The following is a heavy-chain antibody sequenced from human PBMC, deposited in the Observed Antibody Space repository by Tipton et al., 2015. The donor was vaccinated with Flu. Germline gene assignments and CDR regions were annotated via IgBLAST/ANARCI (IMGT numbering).Heavy chain of an antibody. V-gene: IGHV3-66*02. Sequence: GSLRLSCAASGFTVSSNYMSWVRQAPGKGLEWVSVIYSGGSTYYADSVKGRFTISRDNSKNTLYLQMNSLRTEDTAVYYCTRKNYTSGYADAFDIWGQGTVVTVSS. J-gene: IGHJ3*02. CDR3: TRKNYTSGYADAFDI. CDR2: IYSGGST. CDR1: GFTVSSNY. D-gene: IGHD3-22*01.